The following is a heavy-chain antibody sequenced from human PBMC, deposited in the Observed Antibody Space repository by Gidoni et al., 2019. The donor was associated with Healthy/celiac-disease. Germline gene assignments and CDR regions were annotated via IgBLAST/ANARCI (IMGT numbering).Heavy chain of an antibody. CDR1: GFTFSSYD. CDR3: ARAWGDWNYGYYYYYGMDV. CDR2: IGTAGET. Sequence: EVQLVESGGGLVQPGGSLRLSCAASGFTFSSYDMHWVRQATGKGLEWVSAIGTAGETYYPGSVKGRFTISRENAKNSLYLQMNSLRAGDTAVYYCARAWGDWNYGYYYYYGMDVWGQGTTVTVSS. D-gene: IGHD1-7*01. V-gene: IGHV3-13*01. J-gene: IGHJ6*02.